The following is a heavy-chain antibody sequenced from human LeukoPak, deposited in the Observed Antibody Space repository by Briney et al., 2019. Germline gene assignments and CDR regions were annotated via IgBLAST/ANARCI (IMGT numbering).Heavy chain of an antibody. V-gene: IGHV4-34*01. CDR2: INHSGST. CDR3: ARGIKGGDFWSGYSLNYYYNYMDV. J-gene: IGHJ6*03. CDR1: GGSFSGYY. D-gene: IGHD3-3*01. Sequence: PSETLSLTCAVYGGSFSGYYWSWIRQPPGKGLEWIGEINHSGSTNYNPSLKSRVTISVDTSKNQFSLKLSSVTAADTAVYYCARGIKGGDFWSGYSLNYYYNYMDVWGKGTTVTVSS.